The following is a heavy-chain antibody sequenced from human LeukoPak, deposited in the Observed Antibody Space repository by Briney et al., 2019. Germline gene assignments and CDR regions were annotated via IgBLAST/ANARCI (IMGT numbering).Heavy chain of an antibody. CDR1: GYTFTSYD. J-gene: IGHJ5*02. Sequence: ASVKVSCKASGYTFTSYDINWVRQATGQGLEWMGWMNPNSGNTGYAQKFQGRVTMTRNTSISTAYMELNSLRSEDTAVYYCARVSRHLGYSSSGWFDPWGQGTLVTVSS. CDR3: ARVSRHLGYSSSGWFDP. CDR2: MNPNSGNT. D-gene: IGHD6-13*01. V-gene: IGHV1-8*01.